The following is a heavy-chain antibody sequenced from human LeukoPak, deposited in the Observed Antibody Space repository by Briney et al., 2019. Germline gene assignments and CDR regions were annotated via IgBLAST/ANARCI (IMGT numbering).Heavy chain of an antibody. J-gene: IGHJ6*02. CDR2: INPSGGST. Sequence: GASVKVSCKASGGTFSSYAISWVRQAPGQGLEWMGIINPSGGSTSYAQKFQGRVTMTRDTSTSTVYMELSSLRSEDTAVYYCARDLTRSTHGMDVWGQGTTVTVSS. CDR3: ARDLTRSTHGMDV. CDR1: GGTFSSYA. V-gene: IGHV1-46*01.